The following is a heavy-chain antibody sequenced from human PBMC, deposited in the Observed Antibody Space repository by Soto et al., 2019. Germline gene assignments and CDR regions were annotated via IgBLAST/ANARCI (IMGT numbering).Heavy chain of an antibody. J-gene: IGHJ4*02. Sequence: EVQLVESGGGLVQPGRSLRLSCAASGFTFDDYAMHWIRRAPGKGLEWVSGISWNGANTAYGDSVKGRFSISKDRSTNTLHLHMASLRAEDTAMYYCVSWMSAHFDYWGQGTLVTVSS. V-gene: IGHV3-9*01. D-gene: IGHD2-2*03. CDR1: GFTFDDYA. CDR2: ISWNGANT. CDR3: VSWMSAHFDY.